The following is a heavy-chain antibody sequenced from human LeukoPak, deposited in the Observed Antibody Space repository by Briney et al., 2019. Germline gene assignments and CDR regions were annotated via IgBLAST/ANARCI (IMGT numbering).Heavy chain of an antibody. CDR2: ISSSSSYI. CDR3: ARDYDYYDSSGYYSP. D-gene: IGHD3-22*01. V-gene: IGHV3-21*01. CDR1: GFTFSSYS. Sequence: GGSLRLSCAASGFTFSSYSMNWVRQAPGKGLEWVSSISSSSSYIYYADSVKGRFTISRDNAENSLYLQMNSLRAEDTAVYYCARDYDYYDSSGYYSPWGQGTLVTVSS. J-gene: IGHJ5*02.